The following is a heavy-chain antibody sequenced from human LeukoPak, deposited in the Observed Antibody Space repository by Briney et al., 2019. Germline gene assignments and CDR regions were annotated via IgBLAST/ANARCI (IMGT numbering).Heavy chain of an antibody. CDR1: GFTFSSYG. V-gene: IGHV3-30*02. CDR3: AKGRSGSYRYYYYYMDV. Sequence: GGSLRLSCAASGFTFSSYGMHWVRQAPGKGLEWVAFIRYDGSNKYYADSVKGRFTISRDNSKNTLYLQMNSLRAVDTAVYYCAKGRSGSYRYYYYYMDVWGKGTTVTVSS. J-gene: IGHJ6*03. D-gene: IGHD1-26*01. CDR2: IRYDGSNK.